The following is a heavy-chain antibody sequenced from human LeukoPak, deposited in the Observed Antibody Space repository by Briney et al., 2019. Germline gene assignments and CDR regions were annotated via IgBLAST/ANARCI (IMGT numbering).Heavy chain of an antibody. CDR1: GFTFTSSA. Sequence: SVKVSCKASGFTFTSSAMQWVRQARGQRLEWIGWIVVGSGNTNYAQKFQERVTITRDMSTSTAYMELSSLRSEDTAVYYCAAASTGYSSGWYAFDIWGQGTMVTVSS. D-gene: IGHD6-19*01. CDR2: IVVGSGNT. J-gene: IGHJ3*02. V-gene: IGHV1-58*02. CDR3: AAASTGYSSGWYAFDI.